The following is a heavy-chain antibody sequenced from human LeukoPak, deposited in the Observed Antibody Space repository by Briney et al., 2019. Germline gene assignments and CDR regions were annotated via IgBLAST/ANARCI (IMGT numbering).Heavy chain of an antibody. CDR2: IYYSGST. D-gene: IGHD5-12*01. Sequence: SETLSLTCTVSGGSISSSSYYWGWIRQPPGKGLEWIGSIYYSGSTYYNPSLKSRVTISVDTSKNQFSLKLSSVTAADTAVYYCARDGGYSGYDPVSDYYSGMDVWGQGTTVTVSS. V-gene: IGHV4-39*07. J-gene: IGHJ6*02. CDR3: ARDGGYSGYDPVSDYYSGMDV. CDR1: GGSISSSSYY.